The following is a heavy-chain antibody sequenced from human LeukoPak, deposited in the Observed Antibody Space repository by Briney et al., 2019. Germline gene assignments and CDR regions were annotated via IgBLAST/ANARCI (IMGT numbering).Heavy chain of an antibody. CDR2: ISGSGSST. CDR3: AKDRRRTTVTSFHY. V-gene: IGHV3-23*01. D-gene: IGHD4-17*01. J-gene: IGHJ4*02. Sequence: PGGSLRLSCAASGFTFSIYAMSWVRQAPGKGLEWVSAISGSGSSTYYVDSVKGRFTISRDNSKNTLYLQMNNLRAEDTALYYCAKDRRRTTVTSFHYWGQGTLVTVSS. CDR1: GFTFSIYA.